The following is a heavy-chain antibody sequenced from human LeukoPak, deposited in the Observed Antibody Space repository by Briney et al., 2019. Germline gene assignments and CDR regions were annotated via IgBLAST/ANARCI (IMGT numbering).Heavy chain of an antibody. CDR2: ISGSGYFT. D-gene: IGHD3-10*01. J-gene: IGHJ3*02. CDR3: AKGSGGSGSNDAYDI. CDR1: GFTFSSYA. Sequence: GGSLRLSCAASGFTFSSYAMSWVRQPPGKGLEWVSGISGSGYFTYYAGSVKGRFTISRNNSKNPLYLQMNSLRAEDTAAYYCAKGSGGSGSNDAYDIWGQGTMVTVSS. V-gene: IGHV3-23*01.